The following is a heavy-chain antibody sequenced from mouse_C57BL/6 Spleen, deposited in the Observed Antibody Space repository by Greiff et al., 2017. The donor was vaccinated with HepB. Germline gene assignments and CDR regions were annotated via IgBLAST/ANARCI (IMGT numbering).Heavy chain of an antibody. D-gene: IGHD1-1*01. J-gene: IGHJ2*01. Sequence: EVQRVESGGDLVKPGGSLKLSCAASGFTFSSYGMSWVRQTPDKRLEWVATISSGGSYTYYPDSVKGRFTISRDNAKNTLYLQMSSLKSEDTAMYYCARQSTVVAFDYWGQGTTLTVSS. CDR3: ARQSTVVAFDY. CDR1: GFTFSSYG. V-gene: IGHV5-6*01. CDR2: ISSGGSYT.